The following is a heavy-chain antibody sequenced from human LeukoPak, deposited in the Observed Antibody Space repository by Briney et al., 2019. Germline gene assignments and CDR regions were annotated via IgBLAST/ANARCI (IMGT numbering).Heavy chain of an antibody. CDR1: VYTFTSYG. Sequence: ASVTVSCTASVYTFTSYGISWVRQAPGQGPEWMGWISAYNGNTNYAQKLQGRVTMTTDTSTSTAYMELRSLRSDDTAVYYCARVIAGSGSVYADYWGQGTLVTVSS. CDR2: ISAYNGNT. CDR3: ARVIAGSGSVYADY. J-gene: IGHJ4*02. V-gene: IGHV1-18*01. D-gene: IGHD3-10*01.